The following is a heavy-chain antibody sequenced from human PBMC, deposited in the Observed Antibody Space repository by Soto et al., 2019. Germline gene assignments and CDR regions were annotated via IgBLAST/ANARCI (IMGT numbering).Heavy chain of an antibody. D-gene: IGHD3-10*01. CDR2: IYRDDTT. J-gene: IGHJ2*01. V-gene: IGHV3-53*04. Sequence: EVQVVESGGGLVQPGGSLRLSCAASGFTVSNYYMSWVRQAPGKGLEWVSVIYRDDTTYYADSVKGRFTITRHNSKNTVYLQMNSLRAEDTAVYYGARDLRLVGFGEYDLWGRGTLVTVSS. CDR3: ARDLRLVGFGEYDL. CDR1: GFTVSNYY.